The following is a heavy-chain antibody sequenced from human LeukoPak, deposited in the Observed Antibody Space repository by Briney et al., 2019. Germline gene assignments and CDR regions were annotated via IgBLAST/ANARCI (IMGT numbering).Heavy chain of an antibody. CDR1: GGSFSGYY. CDR3: ARCDAGPRLGN. CDR2: INHRGDA. J-gene: IGHJ4*02. Sequence: SETLSLTCAVYGGSFSGYYWTWIRQPPGKGLEWIGEINHRGDANYHPSLKSRVTISVDASKNQFSLKLSSMTAADTAVYYCARCDAGPRLGNWGQGALVTVSS. V-gene: IGHV4-34*01. D-gene: IGHD6-6*01.